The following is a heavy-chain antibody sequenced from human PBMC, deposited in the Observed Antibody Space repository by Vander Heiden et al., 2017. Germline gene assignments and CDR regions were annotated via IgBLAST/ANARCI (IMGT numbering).Heavy chain of an antibody. CDR1: GFPFSNYW. J-gene: IGHJ4*02. CDR2: INQDGSIT. V-gene: IGHV3-7*01. CDR3: ARIGYSSSSLDY. Sequence: EVQLVESGGDLVQPGGSLRLSCAPSGFPFSNYWMPWVRQAPGKGLEWVANINQDGSITYYLDSMKGRFIISRDNSKSSLYLQLNSLRAEDTAIYYCARIGYSSSSLDYWGQGTLVTVSS. D-gene: IGHD6-6*01.